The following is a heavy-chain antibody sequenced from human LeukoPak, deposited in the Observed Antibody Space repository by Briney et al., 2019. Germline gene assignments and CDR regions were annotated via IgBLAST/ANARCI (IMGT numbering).Heavy chain of an antibody. D-gene: IGHD5-18*01. CDR2: ISGSGDST. Sequence: GGSLRLSCAASGFTFTSFGVSWVRQAPGKGLEWVSAISGSGDSTYYADSVKGRFTISRDNSKNTLYLQMNSLRAEDTAVYYCAKVRGYSYGTGYNWFDPWGQGTLVTVSS. V-gene: IGHV3-23*01. CDR3: AKVRGYSYGTGYNWFDP. J-gene: IGHJ5*02. CDR1: GFTFTSFG.